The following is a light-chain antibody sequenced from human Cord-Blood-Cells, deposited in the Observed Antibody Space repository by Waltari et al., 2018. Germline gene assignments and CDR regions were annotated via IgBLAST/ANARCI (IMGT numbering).Light chain of an antibody. CDR2: DAS. CDR1: QSISSW. CDR3: EQYNSYSRT. V-gene: IGKV1-5*01. J-gene: IGKJ1*01. Sequence: DIQMTQSPSTLSASVGDRVTITCRARQSISSWFAWSQQKPGEAPKLLIYDASCLESGVPSRFSGSGSGREVTRAISSLQPDDVATYYCEQYNSYSRTVGQGTKVEIK.